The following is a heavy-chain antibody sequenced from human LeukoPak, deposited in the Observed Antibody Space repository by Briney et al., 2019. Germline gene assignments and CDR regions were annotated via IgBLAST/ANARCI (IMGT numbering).Heavy chain of an antibody. CDR1: GGSISSGGYY. J-gene: IGHJ4*02. Sequence: SQTLSLTCTVSGGSISSGGYYWSWIRKHPGKGLEWIGYIYYSGSTYYNPSLKSRVTISVDTSKNQFSLKLSSVTAADTAVYYCANLVVTKGNHYFDYWGQGTLVTVSS. CDR3: ANLVVTKGNHYFDY. CDR2: IYYSGST. V-gene: IGHV4-31*03. D-gene: IGHD3-22*01.